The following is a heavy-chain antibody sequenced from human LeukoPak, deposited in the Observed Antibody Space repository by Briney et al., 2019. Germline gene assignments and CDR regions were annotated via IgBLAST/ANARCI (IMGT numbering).Heavy chain of an antibody. D-gene: IGHD2-2*01. V-gene: IGHV4-34*01. J-gene: IGHJ6*03. CDR1: GGSFSGYY. Sequence: SETLSLTCAVYGGSFSGYYWSWIRQPPGKGLEWIGEINHSGSTNYDPSLKSRVTLSVDTSKNQFSLKLSSVTAADTAVYYCAREPKGYCSSTSCQAYYYYYMDVWGKGTTVTVSS. CDR2: INHSGST. CDR3: AREPKGYCSSTSCQAYYYYYMDV.